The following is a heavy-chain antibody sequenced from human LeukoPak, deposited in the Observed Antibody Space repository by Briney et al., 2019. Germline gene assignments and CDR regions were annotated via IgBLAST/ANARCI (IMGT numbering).Heavy chain of an antibody. CDR2: MYYSGST. Sequence: SETLSLTCTVSGGSISSGDYYWSWIRQPPGKGLEWIAYMYYSGSTYYNPSLKSRVTMSADTSRNELSLKLSSVTAADTAVYYCARPYYYDSRIDPWGQGILVTVSS. V-gene: IGHV4-30-4*01. J-gene: IGHJ5*02. CDR1: GGSISSGDYY. CDR3: ARPYYYDSRIDP. D-gene: IGHD3-22*01.